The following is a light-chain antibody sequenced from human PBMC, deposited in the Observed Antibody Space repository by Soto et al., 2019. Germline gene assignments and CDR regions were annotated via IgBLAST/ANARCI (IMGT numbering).Light chain of an antibody. J-gene: IGLJ1*01. V-gene: IGLV2-8*01. CDR2: EVI. CDR3: SSYAGSNNLYV. CDR1: SSDIGGYNY. Sequence: QSVLTQPPSASGSPGQSVTISCTGTSSDIGGYNYVSWYQQHPGKAPKLMIYEVIKRPPGVPDRFSASRSGNTASLTVSGLQAEDEADYYCSSYAGSNNLYVFGTGTKVTVL.